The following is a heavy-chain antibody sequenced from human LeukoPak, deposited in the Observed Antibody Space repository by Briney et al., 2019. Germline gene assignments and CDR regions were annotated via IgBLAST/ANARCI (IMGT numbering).Heavy chain of an antibody. J-gene: IGHJ3*02. Sequence: SVKVSCKASGYTFTSYDINWVRQATGQGLEWMGGIIPIFGTANYAQKFQDRVTITADKSTSTAYMELSSLRSEDTAVYYCARARLAAAATGAFDIWGQGTMVTVS. CDR1: GYTFTSYD. CDR2: IIPIFGTA. D-gene: IGHD6-13*01. CDR3: ARARLAAAATGAFDI. V-gene: IGHV1-69*06.